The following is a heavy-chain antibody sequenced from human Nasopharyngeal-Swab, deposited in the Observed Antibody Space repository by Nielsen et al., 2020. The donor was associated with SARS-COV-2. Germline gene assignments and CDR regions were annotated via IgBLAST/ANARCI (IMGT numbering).Heavy chain of an antibody. Sequence: GESLKISCRASGFTFSSYAMSWVRQAPGMGLEWVSETSGSGGSTYYAESVKGRFTISRDNSKNTLYLQMSSLRAEDTAIYYCAKDLGVESPLWFDYWGQATLLTVSS. CDR3: AKDLGVESPLWFDY. CDR2: TSGSGGST. V-gene: IGHV3-23*01. CDR1: GFTFSSYA. J-gene: IGHJ4*02. D-gene: IGHD4-23*01.